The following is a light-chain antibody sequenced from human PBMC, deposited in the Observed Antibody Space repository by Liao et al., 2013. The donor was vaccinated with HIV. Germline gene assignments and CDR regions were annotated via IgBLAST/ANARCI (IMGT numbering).Light chain of an antibody. CDR3: QAWDDQHWVV. V-gene: IGLV3-1*01. J-gene: IGLJ3*02. CDR1: ALPKQY. CDR2: QDR. Sequence: SFELTQPPSVSVSPGQTARITCSGDALPKQYACWYQQRPGQSPVLIIYQDRKRPSGIPERFSGSNSGNTATLTITGTQAMDEADFYYQAWDDQHWVVFGGGT.